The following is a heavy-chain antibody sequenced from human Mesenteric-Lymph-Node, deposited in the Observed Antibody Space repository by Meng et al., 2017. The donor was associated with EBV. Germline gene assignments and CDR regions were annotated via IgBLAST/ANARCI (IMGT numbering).Heavy chain of an antibody. V-gene: IGHV1-8*01. CDR2: MSPNSGNT. J-gene: IGHJ4*02. CDR1: GYSFSVYD. CDR3: ARDLARGDY. Sequence: QVQLVQSGAEVKKPGASVKVSCRTSGYSFSVYDIIWVRQAPGQGLEWMGWMSPNSGNTDYAQKFQVRVTMIRDISISTAYMELSNVRSEDTAVYYCARDLARGDYWGQGTLVTVSS.